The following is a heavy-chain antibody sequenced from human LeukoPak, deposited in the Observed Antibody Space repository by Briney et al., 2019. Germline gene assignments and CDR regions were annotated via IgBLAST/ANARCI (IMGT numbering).Heavy chain of an antibody. V-gene: IGHV3-53*01. CDR1: GFTVSNNY. CDR3: VRKNQDFNAAFDI. J-gene: IGHJ3*02. Sequence: GGSLRLSCAASGFTVSNNYMSWVRQAPGKGLEWASITYSDGNTNYAVSVKGRFTISRDTSQNTLSLQMNSLRAEDTAVYYCVRKNQDFNAAFDIWGQGTVVTVSS. CDR2: TYSDGNT. D-gene: IGHD1-14*01.